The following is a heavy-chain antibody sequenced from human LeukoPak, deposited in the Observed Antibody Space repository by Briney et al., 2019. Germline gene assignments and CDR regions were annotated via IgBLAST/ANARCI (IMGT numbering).Heavy chain of an antibody. CDR3: ARKKSVYRSSSSTYYYMDV. D-gene: IGHD6-6*01. V-gene: IGHV3-30*02. Sequence: GESLRLSCAASGFTFGSYGVHWVRQAPGKGLEWVAFIRHDGSDKYYADSVKGRFTISRDNSKSTLYLQMNSLRAEDTAVYHCARKKSVYRSSSSTYYYMDVWGKGTTVTVSS. CDR1: GFTFGSYG. J-gene: IGHJ6*03. CDR2: IRHDGSDK.